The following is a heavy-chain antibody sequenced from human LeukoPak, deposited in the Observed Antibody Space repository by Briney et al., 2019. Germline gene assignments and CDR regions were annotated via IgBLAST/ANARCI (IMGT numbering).Heavy chain of an antibody. CDR2: ITGSGTFI. CDR3: ATKGGHSYGPIDN. J-gene: IGHJ4*02. CDR1: GFIFSSYN. Sequence: PGGSLRLSCTASGFIFSSYNLNWIRQAPGKGLEWVSSITGSGTFIYYADSVKGRFTISRDNAQNSLFLQMNSLRAEDTAVYYCATKGGHSYGPIDNWGQGTLVTVSS. D-gene: IGHD5-18*01. V-gene: IGHV3-21*04.